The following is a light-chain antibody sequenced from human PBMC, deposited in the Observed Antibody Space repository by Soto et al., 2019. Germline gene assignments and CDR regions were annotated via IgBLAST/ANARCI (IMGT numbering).Light chain of an antibody. V-gene: IGKV1-39*01. CDR1: QSISSY. CDR3: QQSYSTPEP. CDR2: AAS. J-gene: IGKJ1*01. Sequence: DIQMTQSPSSLSASVGDRVTITCRASQSISSYLNWYQQKPGKAPKLLIYAASSMQSGVPSRFSGSGSGTDFTLTISSLQPEGFATYYCQQSYSTPEPLGQGTKVEIK.